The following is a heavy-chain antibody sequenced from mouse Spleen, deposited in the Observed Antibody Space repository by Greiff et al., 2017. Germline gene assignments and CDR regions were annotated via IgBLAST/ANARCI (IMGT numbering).Heavy chain of an antibody. CDR2: FYPGSGSI. D-gene: IGHD2-10*02. V-gene: IGHV1-62-2*01. CDR1: GYTFTEYT. CDR3: ARHEAPKRGYGNYRGDYAMDY. J-gene: IGHJ4*01. Sequence: QVQLQQSGAELVKPGASVKLSCKASGYTFTEYTIHWVKQRSGQGLEWIGWFYPGSGSIKYNEKFKDKATLTADKSSSTVYMELSRLTSEDSAVYFCARHEAPKRGYGNYRGDYAMDYWGQGTSVTVSS.